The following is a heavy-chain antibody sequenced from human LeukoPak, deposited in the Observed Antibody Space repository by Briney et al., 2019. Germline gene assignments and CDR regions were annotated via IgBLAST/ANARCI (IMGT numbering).Heavy chain of an antibody. Sequence: GGSRRLSCAASGFTFSDYYMSWIRQAPGKGLEWVSYISSSGSTIYYADSVKGRFTISRDNAKNSLYLQMNSLRAEDTAVYYCARGSISIAAAGPPDDYWGQGTLVTVSS. CDR3: ARGSISIAAAGPPDDY. V-gene: IGHV3-11*04. CDR1: GFTFSDYY. CDR2: ISSSGSTI. D-gene: IGHD6-13*01. J-gene: IGHJ4*02.